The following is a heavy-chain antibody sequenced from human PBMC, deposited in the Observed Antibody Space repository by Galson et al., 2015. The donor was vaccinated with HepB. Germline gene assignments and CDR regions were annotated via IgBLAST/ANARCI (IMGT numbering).Heavy chain of an antibody. CDR3: ARITKGTRAADFDY. J-gene: IGHJ4*02. V-gene: IGHV2-70*01. D-gene: IGHD3-10*01. Sequence: PALVKPTQTLTLTCTFSGFSLSTSGMCVSWLRQPPGKALEWLALIDWDDDKYYSTSLKTRLTISKDTSKNQVVLTMTNMDPVDTATYYCARITKGTRAADFDYWGQGTLVTVSS. CDR2: IDWDDDK. CDR1: GFSLSTSGMC.